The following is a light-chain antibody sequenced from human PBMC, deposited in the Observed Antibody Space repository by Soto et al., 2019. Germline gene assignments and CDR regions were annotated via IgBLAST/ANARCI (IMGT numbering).Light chain of an antibody. V-gene: IGLV1-40*01. CDR3: QSYDSSLSVWV. Sequence: QSVLTQPPSVSGAPGQRVTISCTGSSSNTGAGYDVHWYQQFPGTVPKLLIYVNSNRPSGVPDRFSGSKSGTSASLAITGLQAEDEADYYCQSYDSSLSVWVFGGGTKVTVL. J-gene: IGLJ3*02. CDR2: VNS. CDR1: SSNTGAGYD.